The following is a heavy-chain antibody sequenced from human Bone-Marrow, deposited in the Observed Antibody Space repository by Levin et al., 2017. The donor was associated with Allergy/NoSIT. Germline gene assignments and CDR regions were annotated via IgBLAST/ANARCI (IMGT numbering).Heavy chain of an antibody. CDR3: ARRYTVTTFDY. V-gene: IGHV4-39*01. CDR1: GGSISTDSFY. J-gene: IGHJ4*02. Sequence: ASETLFLTCSVSGGSISTDSFYWGWIRRPPGKGLEWIGDIYHSGSTFYNSSLKSRVTISVDPSMNQFSLKVNSVTAADTAVYFCARRYTVTTFDYWGRGTLVTVSS. D-gene: IGHD4-17*01. CDR2: IYHSGST.